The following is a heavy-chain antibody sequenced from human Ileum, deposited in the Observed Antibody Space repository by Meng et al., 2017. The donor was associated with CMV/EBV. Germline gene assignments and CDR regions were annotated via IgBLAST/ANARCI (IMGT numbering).Heavy chain of an antibody. CDR2: IYSGGSST. V-gene: IGHV3-23*03. D-gene: IGHD6-6*01. CDR3: AKHSSSYYFDY. CDR1: GFTSSSYA. J-gene: IGHJ4*02. Sequence: GESLMISCAASGFTSSSYAMSWVRQAPGKGLEWVSVIYSGGSSTYYADSVKGRFTISRDNSKNTLYLQMNSLKAEDTAVYYCAKHSSSYYFDYWGQGTLVTVSS.